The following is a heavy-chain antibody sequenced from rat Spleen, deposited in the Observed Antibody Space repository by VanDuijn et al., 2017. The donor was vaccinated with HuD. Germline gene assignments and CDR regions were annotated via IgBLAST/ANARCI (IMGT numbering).Heavy chain of an antibody. D-gene: IGHD1-11*01. CDR3: ARHDYGGYSWFAY. V-gene: IGHV5-29*01. CDR2: ISYDGSST. J-gene: IGHJ3*01. Sequence: EVQLVESDGGLVQPGRSLKLSCAASGFTFSDYYMAWVRQAPTKGLEWVATISYDGSSTYYRDSVKGRFTISRDNAKSTLYLQMDSLRSEDTATYYCARHDYGGYSWFAYWGQGTLVTVSS. CDR1: GFTFSDYY.